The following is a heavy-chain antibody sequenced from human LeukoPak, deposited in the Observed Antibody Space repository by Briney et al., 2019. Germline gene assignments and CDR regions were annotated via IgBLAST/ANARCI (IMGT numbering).Heavy chain of an antibody. J-gene: IGHJ4*02. CDR2: IYYSGST. Sequence: SETLSLTCTVSGGSISSSSYYWGWIRQPPGKGLEWIGSIYYSGSTYYNPSLKSRVTISVDTSKNQFSLKLSSVTAADTAVYYCAGTYYYDSSGYYHYSLWGQGTLVTVSA. D-gene: IGHD3-22*01. CDR3: AGTYYYDSSGYYHYSL. V-gene: IGHV4-39*07. CDR1: GGSISSSSYY.